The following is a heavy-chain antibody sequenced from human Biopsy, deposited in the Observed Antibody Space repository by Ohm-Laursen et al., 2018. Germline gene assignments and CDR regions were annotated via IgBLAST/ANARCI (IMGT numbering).Heavy chain of an antibody. CDR2: VYYTGST. CDR1: GGSMSSDY. CDR3: ARDRGYYSDRTVPGYFDL. V-gene: IGHV4-59*01. D-gene: IGHD3-22*01. J-gene: IGHJ2*01. Sequence: GTLSLTCTVSGGSMSSDYWSWIRQPPGKGLQWIGYVYYTGSTDYNPSLQSRVTISVDTSKNHFSLRLRSVTPADTAIYYCARDRGYYSDRTVPGYFDLWGRGTLVTVSS.